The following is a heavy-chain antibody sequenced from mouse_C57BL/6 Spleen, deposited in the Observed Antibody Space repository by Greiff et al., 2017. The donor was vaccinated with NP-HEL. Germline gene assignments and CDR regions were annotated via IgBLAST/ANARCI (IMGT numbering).Heavy chain of an antibody. D-gene: IGHD2-10*02. J-gene: IGHJ4*01. CDR3: TTRYEGYAMDY. CDR1: GFNIKDDY. CDR2: IDPENGDT. V-gene: IGHV14-4*01. Sequence: EVQLQQSGAELVRPGASVKLSCTASGFNIKDDYMHWVKQRPEQGLEWIGWIDPENGDTEYASKFQGKATITADTSSNTAYLQLSSLPSEDTAVYYCTTRYEGYAMDYWGQGTSVTVSS.